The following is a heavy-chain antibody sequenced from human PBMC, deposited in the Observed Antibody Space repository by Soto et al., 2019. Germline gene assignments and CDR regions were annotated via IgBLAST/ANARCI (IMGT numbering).Heavy chain of an antibody. CDR1: GYTFTSYY. CDR3: ARDGGCSSTSCYRDYYYYGMDV. D-gene: IGHD2-2*02. J-gene: IGHJ6*02. CDR2: INPSGGST. V-gene: IGHV1-46*01. Sequence: GASVKVSCKASGYTFTSYYMHWVRQAPGQGLEWMGIINPSGGSTSYAQKFQGRVTMTRDTSTSPVYMELSSLRSEDTAVYYCARDGGCSSTSCYRDYYYYGMDVWGQGTTVTVSS.